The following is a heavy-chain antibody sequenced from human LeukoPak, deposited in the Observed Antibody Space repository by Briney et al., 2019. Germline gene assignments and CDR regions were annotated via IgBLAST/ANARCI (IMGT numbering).Heavy chain of an antibody. CDR1: GFTFDDYT. CDR3: AKDFFKGGGWPYYFDD. D-gene: IGHD6-19*01. Sequence: GGSLRLSCAASGFTFDDYTMHWVRQPPGKGLEWVSLINWDGDRTYYADSVKGRFTISGDNSKNSLYLQMNSLRTEDTALYYCAKDFFKGGGWPYYFDDWGQGTLVTVSS. J-gene: IGHJ4*02. V-gene: IGHV3-43*01. CDR2: INWDGDRT.